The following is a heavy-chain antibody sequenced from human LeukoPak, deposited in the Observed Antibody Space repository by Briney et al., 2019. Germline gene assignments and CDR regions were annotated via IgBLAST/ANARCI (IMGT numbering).Heavy chain of an antibody. J-gene: IGHJ3*02. V-gene: IGHV3-30-3*01. CDR2: ISYDGSNK. Sequence: GGSLRLSCAASGFTFSSYAMHWVRQAPGKGLEWVAVISYDGSNKYYADSVKGRFTISRDNSKNTLYLQMNSLRAEDTAVYYCARDLQTGSGRSDAFDIWGQGTMVTVSS. CDR1: GFTFSSYA. D-gene: IGHD3-10*01. CDR3: ARDLQTGSGRSDAFDI.